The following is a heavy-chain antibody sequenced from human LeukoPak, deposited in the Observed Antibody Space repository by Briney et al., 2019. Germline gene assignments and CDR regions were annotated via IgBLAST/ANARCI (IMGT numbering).Heavy chain of an antibody. J-gene: IGHJ4*02. CDR3: ARETGGYGDYFDY. Sequence: GGSLRLSCAASGFTFSSYSMNWVRQAPGKGLEWVSYISSSSSTIYYADSVKGRFTISRDNAKNSLYLQMNSLRAEDTAVYYCARETGGYGDYFDYWGQGTLVTVSS. CDR1: GFTFSSYS. CDR2: ISSSSSTI. D-gene: IGHD5-12*01. V-gene: IGHV3-48*01.